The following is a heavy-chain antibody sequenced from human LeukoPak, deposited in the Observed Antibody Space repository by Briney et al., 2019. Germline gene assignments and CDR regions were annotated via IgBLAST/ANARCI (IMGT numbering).Heavy chain of an antibody. CDR1: GFTFSSYE. Sequence: GGSLRLSCAASGFTFSSYEMNWVRQAPGKGLEWVSYISSSGSTIYYADSVKGRFTISRDNAKNSLYLQTNSLRAEDTAVYYCARLSSSHAFDIWGQGTMVTVSS. D-gene: IGHD6-6*01. CDR3: ARLSSSHAFDI. J-gene: IGHJ3*02. V-gene: IGHV3-48*03. CDR2: ISSSGSTI.